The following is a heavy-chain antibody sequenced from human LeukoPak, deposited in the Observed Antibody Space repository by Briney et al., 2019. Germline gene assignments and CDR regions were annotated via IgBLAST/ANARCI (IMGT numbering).Heavy chain of an antibody. V-gene: IGHV4-39*01. CDR3: ARGIVGATSSDDAFDI. D-gene: IGHD1-26*01. CDR2: IYYSGST. J-gene: IGHJ3*02. Sequence: SETLSLTCTVSGGSISSSSYYWGWIRQPPGKGLEWIGSIYYSGSTYYNPSLKSRVTISVDTSKNQFSLKLSSVTAADTAVYYCARGIVGATSSDDAFDIWGLGTMVTVSS. CDR1: GGSISSSSYY.